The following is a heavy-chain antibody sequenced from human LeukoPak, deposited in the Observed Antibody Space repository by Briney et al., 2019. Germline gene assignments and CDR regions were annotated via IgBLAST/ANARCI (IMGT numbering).Heavy chain of an antibody. J-gene: IGHJ4*02. D-gene: IGHD6-13*01. Sequence: GASVKVSCKASGYTFTSYYMHWVRQAPGQGLDWMGVFNPSGGSTTHSQKFQGRVTMTRDMSTSTVYMELSSLRSEDTAVYYCARDHSWRASDFDYWGQGTLVTVSS. CDR3: ARDHSWRASDFDY. CDR1: GYTFTSYY. V-gene: IGHV1-46*01. CDR2: FNPSGGST.